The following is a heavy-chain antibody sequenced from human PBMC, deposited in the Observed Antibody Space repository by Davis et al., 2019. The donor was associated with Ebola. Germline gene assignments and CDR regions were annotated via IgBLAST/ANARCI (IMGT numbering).Heavy chain of an antibody. CDR3: AKDGWLDYYDGLTY. V-gene: IGHV3-23*01. Sequence: GESLKISCEASGFSFTNYAMNWVRQGPGQGLEWVSGISGAGYNTYHADSVKGRFTISRDNFKNMLYLQMNSLRAEDTALYFCAKDGWLDYYDGLTYWGQGALVTVSS. CDR1: GFSFTNYA. D-gene: IGHD3-22*01. J-gene: IGHJ4*02. CDR2: ISGAGYNT.